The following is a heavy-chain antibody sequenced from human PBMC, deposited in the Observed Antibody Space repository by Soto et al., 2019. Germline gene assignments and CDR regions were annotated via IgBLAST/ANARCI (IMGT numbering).Heavy chain of an antibody. CDR3: ARGRGRVTTYYYYYGMDV. CDR1: GGSFSGYY. CDR2: INHSGST. J-gene: IGHJ6*02. Sequence: KPSETLSRTCAVYGGSFSGYYWSWIRQPPGKGLEWIGEINHSGSTNYNPSLKSRVTISVDTSKNQFSLKLSSVTAADTAVYYCARGRGRVTTYYYYYGMDVWGQGTTVTVSS. D-gene: IGHD4-4*01. V-gene: IGHV4-34*01.